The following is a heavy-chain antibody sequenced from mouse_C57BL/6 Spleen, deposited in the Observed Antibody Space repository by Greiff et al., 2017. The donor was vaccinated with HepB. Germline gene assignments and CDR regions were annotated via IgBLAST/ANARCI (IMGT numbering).Heavy chain of an antibody. Sequence: QVHVKQSGAELVKPGASVKLSCKASGYTFTSYWMQWVKQRPGQGLEWIGEIDPSDSYTNYNQKFKGKATLTVDTSSSTAYMQLSSLTSEDSAVYYCARKDYVWYFDVWGTGTTVTVSS. D-gene: IGHD1-1*02. CDR3: ARKDYVWYFDV. V-gene: IGHV1-50*01. CDR2: IDPSDSYT. J-gene: IGHJ1*03. CDR1: GYTFTSYW.